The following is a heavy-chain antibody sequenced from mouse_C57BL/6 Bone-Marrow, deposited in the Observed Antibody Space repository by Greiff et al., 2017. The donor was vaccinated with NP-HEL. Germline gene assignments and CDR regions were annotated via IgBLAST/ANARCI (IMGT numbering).Heavy chain of an antibody. V-gene: IGHV1-72*01. CDR2: IDPNSGGT. Sequence: VQLQQPGADLVKPGASVKLSCKASGYTFTSYWMHWVKQRPGRGLEWIGRIDPNSGGTKFNEKFKTKATLTVDKPSSTAYMQLSSLTSEDSAVYSCARYDYGSRGWYFDVWGTGTTVTVSS. D-gene: IGHD1-1*01. CDR3: ARYDYGSRGWYFDV. J-gene: IGHJ1*03. CDR1: GYTFTSYW.